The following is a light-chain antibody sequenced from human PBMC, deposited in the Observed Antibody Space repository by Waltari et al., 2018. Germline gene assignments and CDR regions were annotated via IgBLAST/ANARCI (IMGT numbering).Light chain of an antibody. Sequence: QSVLAQPPSASGTPGQSVTISCSGSGSNSGSDTAHCYQQFPGPAPKLLIHSNDQRPAGVPDRFSGSKSGTSASLAISGLQSEDEADYHCAVWDVSLNGFYVFGTGTKVTVL. CDR2: SND. CDR1: GSNSGSDT. J-gene: IGLJ1*01. V-gene: IGLV1-44*01. CDR3: AVWDVSLNGFYV.